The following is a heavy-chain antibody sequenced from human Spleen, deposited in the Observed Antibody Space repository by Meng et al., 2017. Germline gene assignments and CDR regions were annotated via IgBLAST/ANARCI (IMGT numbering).Heavy chain of an antibody. D-gene: IGHD3-10*01. CDR2: ISGNGGST. Sequence: GESLKISCAASGFTFSSFAMGWVRQAPGKGLEWVSVISGNGGSTYLADSVKGRFTISRDNSKNTLYLQMDSLRVDDTALYYCAKTMVRGVIVRGRGPFDYWGQGNRVT. CDR1: GFTFSSFA. J-gene: IGHJ4*02. CDR3: AKTMVRGVIVRGRGPFDY. V-gene: IGHV3-23*01.